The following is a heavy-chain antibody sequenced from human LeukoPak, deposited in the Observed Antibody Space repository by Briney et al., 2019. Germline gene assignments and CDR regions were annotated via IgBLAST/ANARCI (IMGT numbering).Heavy chain of an antibody. Sequence: GASVKVSCKASGGTFSSYAISWVRQAPGQGLEWMGGIIPIFGTANCAQKFQGRVTITADISTSTAYMELSSVRYEDTAVYYCARPRYDSSDERAFDIRGQGTMVTVSS. CDR3: ARPRYDSSDERAFDI. CDR1: GGTFSSYA. V-gene: IGHV1-69*06. J-gene: IGHJ3*02. CDR2: IIPIFGTA. D-gene: IGHD3-22*01.